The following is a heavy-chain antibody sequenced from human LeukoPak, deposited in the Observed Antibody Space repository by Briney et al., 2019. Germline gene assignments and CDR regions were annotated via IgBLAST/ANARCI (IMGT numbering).Heavy chain of an antibody. D-gene: IGHD2-15*01. J-gene: IGHJ4*02. V-gene: IGHV4-30-2*05. CDR2: IYYSGST. Sequence: SETLSLTCAVSGGSISSGGYSWSWIRQPPGKGLERIGYIYYSGSTYYNPSLKSRVTISVDTSKNQFSLKLSSVTAADTAVYYCARESGYCSGGSCFDWGQGTLVTVSS. CDR3: ARESGYCSGGSCFD. CDR1: GGSISSGGYS.